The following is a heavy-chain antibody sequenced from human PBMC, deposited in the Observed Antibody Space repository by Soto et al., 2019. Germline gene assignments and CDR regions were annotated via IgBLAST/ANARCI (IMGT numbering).Heavy chain of an antibody. CDR2: ISAYNDNT. Sequence: GASVKVSCKASGYTFTSYGFSWLRQAPGQGLEWMGWISAYNDNTNYAQKLQGRVTMTTDTSTSTAYMELRSLRSDDMAVYYCARGADYDSSGYYYYYYGMYFWGQGTTVTVS. D-gene: IGHD3-22*01. V-gene: IGHV1-18*03. J-gene: IGHJ6*02. CDR3: ARGADYDSSGYYYYYYGMYF. CDR1: GYTFTSYG.